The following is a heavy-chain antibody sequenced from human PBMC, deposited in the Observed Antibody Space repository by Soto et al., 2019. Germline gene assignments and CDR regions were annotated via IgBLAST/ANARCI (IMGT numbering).Heavy chain of an antibody. CDR3: TRRARIGKQLWLPFDS. D-gene: IGHD3-22*01. J-gene: IGHJ4*02. CDR1: GYTFRDYD. CDR2: KNPNSGNT. V-gene: IGHV1-8*01. Sequence: QVQLVQSGAEVKKPGASVMVSCKASGYTFRDYDINWVRQASGQGLEWMGWKNPNSGNTAYAQKFQGRVTMTGDTTTNTAYMELSSLTSADTAVYYCTRRARIGKQLWLPFDSWAQGTLVTVSS.